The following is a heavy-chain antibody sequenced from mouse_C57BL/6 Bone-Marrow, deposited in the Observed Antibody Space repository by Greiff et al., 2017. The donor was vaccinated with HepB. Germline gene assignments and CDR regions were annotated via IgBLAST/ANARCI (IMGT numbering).Heavy chain of an antibody. CDR1: GFNIKDDY. CDR2: IDPENGDT. CDR3: TPLYYDYDNYAMDY. V-gene: IGHV14-4*01. D-gene: IGHD2-4*01. J-gene: IGHJ4*01. Sequence: VQLQQSGAELVRPGASVKLSCTASGFNIKDDYMHWVKQRPEQGLEWIGWIDPENGDTEYASKFQGKATITADTSSNTAYLQLSSLTSEDTAVYYCTPLYYDYDNYAMDYWGQGTSVTVSS.